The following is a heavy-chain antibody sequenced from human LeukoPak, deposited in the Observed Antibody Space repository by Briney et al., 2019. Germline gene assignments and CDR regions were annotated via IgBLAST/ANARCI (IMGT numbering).Heavy chain of an antibody. V-gene: IGHV4-39*02. CDR2: IYYSGST. CDR1: GGSISSSSYY. J-gene: IGHJ6*03. CDR3: ARDRRVTGYSYGRRHPYYYYYMDV. D-gene: IGHD5-18*01. Sequence: SETLSLTCTVSGGSISSSSYYWGWIRQPPGKGLEWIESIYYSGSTYYNPSLKSRATISVDTSKNQFSLKLSSVTAADTAVYYCARDRRVTGYSYGRRHPYYYYYMDVWGKGTTVTVSS.